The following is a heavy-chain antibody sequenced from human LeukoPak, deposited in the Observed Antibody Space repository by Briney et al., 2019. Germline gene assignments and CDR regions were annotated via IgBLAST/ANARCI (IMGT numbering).Heavy chain of an antibody. V-gene: IGHV1-2*04. CDR2: INPNSGGT. Sequence: ASVKVSCKASGYTFTGYYMHWVRQAPGQGLEWMGWINPNSGGTNYAQKSQGWVTMTTDTSTSTAYMELRSLRSDDTAVYYCARGPDYDFWSGSGFDPWGQGTLVTVSS. D-gene: IGHD3-3*01. CDR1: GYTFTGYY. J-gene: IGHJ5*02. CDR3: ARGPDYDFWSGSGFDP.